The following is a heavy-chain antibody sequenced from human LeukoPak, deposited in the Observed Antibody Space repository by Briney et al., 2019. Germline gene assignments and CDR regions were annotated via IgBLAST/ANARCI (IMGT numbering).Heavy chain of an antibody. CDR3: TRSVFPYYFDC. CDR2: IKQDGSEK. Sequence: QPGGSLRLSCAASGFTLSSYWMSWVRQAPGKGLEWVANIKQDGSEKYYVDSVKGRFTISRDNAKNSLYLQMNSLRAEDTAVYYCTRSVFPYYFDCWGQGTLVTVSS. J-gene: IGHJ4*02. CDR1: GFTLSSYW. D-gene: IGHD3-10*02. V-gene: IGHV3-7*01.